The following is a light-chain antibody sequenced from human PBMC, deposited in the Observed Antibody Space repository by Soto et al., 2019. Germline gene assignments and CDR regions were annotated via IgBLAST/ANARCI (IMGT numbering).Light chain of an antibody. CDR1: QSVSSSY. Sequence: EIVLTQSPGTLSLSPGERATLSCRASQSVSSSYLAWYQQKPGQAPRLLIYGASSRATGIPDRFSGSGSGTDFTLTISRLEPEDFAVYYCQHYGSSLSFGQATKVEIK. CDR2: GAS. V-gene: IGKV3-20*01. CDR3: QHYGSSLS. J-gene: IGKJ1*01.